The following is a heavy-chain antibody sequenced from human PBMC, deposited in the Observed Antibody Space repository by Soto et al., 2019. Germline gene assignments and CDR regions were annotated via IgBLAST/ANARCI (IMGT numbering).Heavy chain of an antibody. CDR1: GFTFSSYA. CDR3: AKRRGAGGHFDY. Sequence: GGSLRLSCAASGFTFSSYAMGWVRQGPGKGLEWVAVVSIGGSTHYADSVRGRFTISRDNSKNTLSLQMNSLTAEDTAVYFCAKRRGAGGHFDYWGQGAQVTVSS. V-gene: IGHV3-23*01. CDR2: VSIGGST. D-gene: IGHD2-15*01. J-gene: IGHJ4*02.